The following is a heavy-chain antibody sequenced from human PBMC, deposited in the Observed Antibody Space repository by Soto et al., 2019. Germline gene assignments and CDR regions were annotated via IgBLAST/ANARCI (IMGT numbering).Heavy chain of an antibody. D-gene: IGHD1-26*01. CDR1: GFTFSRYE. CDR2: ISSSSSTL. Sequence: LRLSCADSGFTFSRYEMNWVRQAPGKGLEWVSYISSSSSTLYYADSVKGRFTISRDNAKNSLYLQMNSLRAEDTAVYYCARGGSGSYFWYFDLWGRGTLVTVSS. J-gene: IGHJ2*01. V-gene: IGHV3-48*03. CDR3: ARGGSGSYFWYFDL.